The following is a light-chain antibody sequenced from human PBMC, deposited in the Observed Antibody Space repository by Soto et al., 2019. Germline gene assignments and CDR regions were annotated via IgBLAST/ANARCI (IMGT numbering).Light chain of an antibody. J-gene: IGLJ2*01. CDR1: SSDVGNYNR. V-gene: IGLV2-18*02. CDR3: SSYTSSSTYVV. Sequence: QSALTQPPSVSGSPGQSVTISCTGTSSDVGNYNRVSWYQQPAGTAPKLMIYEVSNRPSGVPDRFSGSKSGNTASLTISGLQDEDESDYYCSSYTSSSTYVVFGGGTKLTVL. CDR2: EVS.